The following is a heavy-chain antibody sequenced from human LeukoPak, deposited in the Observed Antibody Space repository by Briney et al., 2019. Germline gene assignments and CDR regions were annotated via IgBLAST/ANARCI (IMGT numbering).Heavy chain of an antibody. CDR2: ISSGGGHI. V-gene: IGHV3-21*04. J-gene: IGHJ4*02. CDR3: AKDSDYCTNGVCYSGLGGFDY. Sequence: GGSLRLSCAASGFPFSSYSMNWVRQAPGKGLEWVSFISSGGGHIFYADSVKGRFTISRDNAKNSLHLQMGSLRAEDTAVYYCAKDSDYCTNGVCYSGLGGFDYWGQGTLVTVSS. D-gene: IGHD2-8*01. CDR1: GFPFSSYS.